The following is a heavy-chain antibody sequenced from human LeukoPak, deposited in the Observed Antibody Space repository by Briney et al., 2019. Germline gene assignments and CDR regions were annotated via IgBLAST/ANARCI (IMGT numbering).Heavy chain of an antibody. V-gene: IGHV1-2*02. CDR2: MNPNSGGT. D-gene: IGHD6-19*01. J-gene: IGHJ4*02. CDR3: ARDSTSGYSSGWLFDY. CDR1: GYTFTGYY. Sequence: ASVKVSCKASGYTFTGYYMRWVRQAPGQGLEWMGWMNPNSGGTNYAQKFQGRVTMTRDTSISTAYMELSRLRSDDTAVYYCARDSTSGYSSGWLFDYWGQGTLVTVSS.